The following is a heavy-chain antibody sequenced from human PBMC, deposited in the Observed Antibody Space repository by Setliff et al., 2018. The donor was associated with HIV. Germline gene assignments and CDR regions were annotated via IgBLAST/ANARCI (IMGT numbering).Heavy chain of an antibody. D-gene: IGHD3-9*01. Sequence: PSETLSLTCTVSSDSIRFYYWTWIRQPPGKGLEWIGNVYYTGSTNYNPSLKSRITISIDTSKSQFSLKLTSVAAADTAVYYCAREGGLRYFDWLLSPPYYYYYYMDVWGKGTTVTVSS. CDR3: AREGGLRYFDWLLSPPYYYYYYMDV. CDR1: SDSIRFYY. J-gene: IGHJ6*03. V-gene: IGHV4-59*01. CDR2: VYYTGST.